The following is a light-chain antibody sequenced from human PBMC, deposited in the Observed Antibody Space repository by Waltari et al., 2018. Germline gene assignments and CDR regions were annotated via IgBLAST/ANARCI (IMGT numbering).Light chain of an antibody. V-gene: IGLV3-21*03. Sequence: SYVLTQPPSVSVAPGKTASITCGGDNIGSTTVHWYQQRPGQAPVLVVFDDSDRPSGIPERFSGSNSGNTATLTISRVEAGDEADYSCQVWDSSNDHVVSGGGTKLTVL. CDR2: DDS. J-gene: IGLJ3*02. CDR3: QVWDSSNDHVV. CDR1: NIGSTT.